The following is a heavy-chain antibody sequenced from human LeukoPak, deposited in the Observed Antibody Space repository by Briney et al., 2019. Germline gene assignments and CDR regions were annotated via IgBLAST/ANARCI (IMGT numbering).Heavy chain of an antibody. CDR1: GYTFTGYY. V-gene: IGHV1-2*02. CDR3: ARDAIAAAGPNAFDI. Sequence: VAPVKVSCKASGYTFTGYYMHWVRQAPGQGLEWMGWINPNSGGTNYAQKFQGRVTMTRDTSISTAYMELSRLRSDDTAVYYCARDAIAAAGPNAFDIWGQGTMVTVSS. D-gene: IGHD6-13*01. J-gene: IGHJ3*02. CDR2: INPNSGGT.